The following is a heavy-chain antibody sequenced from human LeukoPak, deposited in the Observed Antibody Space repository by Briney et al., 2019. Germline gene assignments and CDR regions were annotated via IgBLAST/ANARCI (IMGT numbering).Heavy chain of an antibody. V-gene: IGHV3-23*01. CDR1: GFTFSNYA. CDR3: AKGSHYGDLLFEY. D-gene: IGHD4-17*01. J-gene: IGHJ4*02. CDR2: LSGSADRT. Sequence: GGSLRLSCAASGFTFSNYAMSWVRQAPEKGLEWASALSGSADRTYYADSVKGRFTISRDNSKNTVYLQMNSLRAEDTAVYYCAKGSHYGDLLFEYWGQGTLVTVSS.